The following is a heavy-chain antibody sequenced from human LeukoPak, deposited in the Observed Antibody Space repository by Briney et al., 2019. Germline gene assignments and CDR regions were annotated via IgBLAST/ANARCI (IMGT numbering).Heavy chain of an antibody. Sequence: SETLSLTCTVSGYSISSGYYWGWIRQPPGKGLEWIGSIYHSGSTYYNPSLKSRVTISVDTSKNQFSLKLSSVTAADTAVYYCASLFGEFILDYWGQGTLVTVSS. CDR2: IYHSGST. V-gene: IGHV4-38-2*02. D-gene: IGHD3-10*01. CDR1: GYSISSGYY. J-gene: IGHJ4*02. CDR3: ASLFGEFILDY.